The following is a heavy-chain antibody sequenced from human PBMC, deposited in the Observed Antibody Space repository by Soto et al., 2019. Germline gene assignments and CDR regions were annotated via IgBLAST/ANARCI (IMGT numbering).Heavy chain of an antibody. Sequence: GGSLRLSCAASGFTFSSYAMHWVRQAPGKGLEWVAVISYDGSNKYYADSVKGRFTISRDNSKNTLYLQMNSLRAEDTAVYYCASFSGVVPAASSVWFDPWGQGTLVTVSS. J-gene: IGHJ5*02. CDR3: ASFSGVVPAASSVWFDP. D-gene: IGHD2-2*01. CDR1: GFTFSSYA. CDR2: ISYDGSNK. V-gene: IGHV3-30-3*01.